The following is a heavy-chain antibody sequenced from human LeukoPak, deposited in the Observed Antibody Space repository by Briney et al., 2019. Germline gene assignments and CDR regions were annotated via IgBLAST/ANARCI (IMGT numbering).Heavy chain of an antibody. CDR3: TRDPLWDLADY. CDR1: GFSVSNYY. Sequence: PGGSLRLSCTGSGFSVSNYYMSWVRQAPGKGLEWISYISSSGTTIHYAESVKGRFTISRDNAKNAPYLQMNSLRAEDTAVYYCTRDPLWDLADYWGQGTLVTVSS. D-gene: IGHD1-26*01. CDR2: ISSSGTTI. V-gene: IGHV3-11*04. J-gene: IGHJ4*02.